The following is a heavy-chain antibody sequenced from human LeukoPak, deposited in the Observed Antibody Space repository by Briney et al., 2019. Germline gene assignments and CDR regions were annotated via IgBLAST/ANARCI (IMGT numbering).Heavy chain of an antibody. J-gene: IGHJ4*02. D-gene: IGHD6-19*01. V-gene: IGHV4-39*07. CDR3: ARETSNGWDHYFDS. Sequence: PSETLSLTCTVSGGSIRRADYYWGWIRQSPGKGLEWIASIYHSGSTYYNPSLLSRVTKSVDTSKNQFSLKLSSVTAADTAVYFCARETSNGWDHYFDSWGQGTQVTVSS. CDR1: GGSIRRADYY. CDR2: IYHSGST.